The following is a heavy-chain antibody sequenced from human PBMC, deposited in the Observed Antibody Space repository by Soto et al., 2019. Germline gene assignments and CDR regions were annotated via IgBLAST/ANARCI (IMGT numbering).Heavy chain of an antibody. CDR2: INGDGSST. CDR1: GFTFSSHW. V-gene: IGHV3-74*01. J-gene: IGHJ3*02. CDR3: ARGTTTWRNAFDI. Sequence: PGGSLRLSCAASGFTFSSHWMHWVRQAPGKGLVWVSRINGDGSSTNYADSMKGRFSISRDNAKNTLFLQVNSLRAEDTAVYYCARGTTTWRNAFDIWGQGTMVTGSS. D-gene: IGHD2-2*01.